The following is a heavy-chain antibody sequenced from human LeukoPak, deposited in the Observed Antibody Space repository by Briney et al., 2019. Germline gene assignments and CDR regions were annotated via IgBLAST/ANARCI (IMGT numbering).Heavy chain of an antibody. CDR2: IYTSGST. Sequence: PSQTLSLTCTVSGGSISSGTYYWSWIRQPAGKGLEWIGRIYTSGSTNYNSSLKSRVTISVDTSKNQFSLKLSSVTAADTAVYYCARSKDILTGYCFDYWGQGTLVTVSS. J-gene: IGHJ4*02. CDR3: ARSKDILTGYCFDY. CDR1: GGSISSGTYY. D-gene: IGHD3-9*01. V-gene: IGHV4-61*02.